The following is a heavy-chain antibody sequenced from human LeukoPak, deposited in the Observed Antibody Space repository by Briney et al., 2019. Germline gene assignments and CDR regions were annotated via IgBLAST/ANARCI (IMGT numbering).Heavy chain of an antibody. D-gene: IGHD3-10*01. CDR1: GGSISSGGYY. V-gene: IGHV4-30-2*01. Sequence: SQTLSLTCTVSGGSISSGGYYWSWIRQPPGKGLEWIGYIYHSGSTYYNPSLKSRVTISVDRSKNQFSLKLSSVTAADTAVYYCARHLGGGPFDYWGQGTLVTVSS. J-gene: IGHJ4*02. CDR3: ARHLGGGPFDY. CDR2: IYHSGST.